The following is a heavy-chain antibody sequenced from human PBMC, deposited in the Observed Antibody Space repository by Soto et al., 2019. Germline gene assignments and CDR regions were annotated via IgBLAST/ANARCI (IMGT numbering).Heavy chain of an antibody. CDR2: IYSSGGT. V-gene: IGHV4-39*02. CDR1: GGSISSSSHY. Sequence: SETLSLTCTVSGGSISSSSHYWGWIRQPPGKGLEWIGTIYSSGGTFYNPSLKNRVTMSVDTSKNHFSLRLSSVTAADAAVYYCTFPFCSGGSCYFHYWGQGTLVTVSS. CDR3: TFPFCSGGSCYFHY. J-gene: IGHJ4*02. D-gene: IGHD2-15*01.